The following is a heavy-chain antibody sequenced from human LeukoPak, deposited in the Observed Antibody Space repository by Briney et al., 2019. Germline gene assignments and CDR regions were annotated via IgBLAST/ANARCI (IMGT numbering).Heavy chain of an antibody. CDR1: GGSISSYY. CDR2: IYYSGST. D-gene: IGHD2-2*01. V-gene: IGHV4-59*01. Sequence: SETLSLTCTVSGGSISSYYWSWIRQPPGKGLEWIGYIYYSGSTNYNPSLKSRVTISVDTSKNQFSLKLSSVTAADTAVYYCARGTYCSSTSCYGVSYAFDIWGQGTMVTVSS. CDR3: ARGTYCSSTSCYGVSYAFDI. J-gene: IGHJ3*02.